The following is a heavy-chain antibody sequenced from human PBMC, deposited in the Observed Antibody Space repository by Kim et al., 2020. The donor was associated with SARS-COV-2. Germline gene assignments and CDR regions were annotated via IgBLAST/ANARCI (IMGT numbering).Heavy chain of an antibody. J-gene: IGHJ6*02. Sequence: GVSLRLSCAASGFTFSSYAMSWVRQAPGKGLEWVSAISGSGGSTYYADSVKGRFTISRDNSKNTLYLQMNSLRAEDTAVYYCAKNYGAQPHYYYYYGMDVWGQGTTVTVSS. CDR3: AKNYGAQPHYYYYYGMDV. V-gene: IGHV3-23*01. CDR1: GFTFSSYA. CDR2: ISGSGGST. D-gene: IGHD4-17*01.